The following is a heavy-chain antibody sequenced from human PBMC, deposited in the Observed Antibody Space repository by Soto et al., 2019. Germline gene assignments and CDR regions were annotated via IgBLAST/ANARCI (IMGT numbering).Heavy chain of an antibody. D-gene: IGHD3-16*01. Sequence: SETLSLTCTVSGGSMSSHYWTWLRQPPGKGLEWIGYISYSGSTYYNPSLKSRVTISADTSRNQFSLKLSSVIAADTTVYYCARADPDASVGYWGQGTLVTVSS. CDR3: ARADPDASVGY. CDR2: ISYSGST. J-gene: IGHJ4*02. V-gene: IGHV4-59*11. CDR1: GGSMSSHY.